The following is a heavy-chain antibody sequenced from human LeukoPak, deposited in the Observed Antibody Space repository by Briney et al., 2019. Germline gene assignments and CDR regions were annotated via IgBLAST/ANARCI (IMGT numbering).Heavy chain of an antibody. J-gene: IGHJ4*02. V-gene: IGHV3-11*01. CDR2: ISSSGSTI. CDR1: GFTFSVYY. CDR3: ARDEKDSGSYYVDNEDY. D-gene: IGHD1-26*01. Sequence: GGSLRLSGAASGFTFSVYYMSWIRQAPGKGLEWVSYISSSGSTIYYADSVKGRFTISRDNDKNSLYLQMNSLRAEDTAVYYCARDEKDSGSYYVDNEDYWGQGTLVTVSS.